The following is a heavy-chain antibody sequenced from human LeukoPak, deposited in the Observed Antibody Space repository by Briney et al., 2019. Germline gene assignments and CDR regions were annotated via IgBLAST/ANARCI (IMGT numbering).Heavy chain of an antibody. J-gene: IGHJ4*02. CDR1: GFTFSSYG. D-gene: IGHD2-15*01. CDR3: AKEGGARYCSGGSCYGGGFDY. Sequence: PGGSLRLSCAASGFTFSSYGMHWVRQAPGKGLEWVAVISYDGSNKYYADSVKGRFTISRDNSKNTLYLQMNSLRAEDTAVYYCAKEGGARYCSGGSCYGGGFDYWGQGTLVTVSS. V-gene: IGHV3-30*18. CDR2: ISYDGSNK.